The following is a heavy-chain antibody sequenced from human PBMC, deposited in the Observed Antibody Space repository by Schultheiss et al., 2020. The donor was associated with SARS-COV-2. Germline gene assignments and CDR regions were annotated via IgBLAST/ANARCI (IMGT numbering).Heavy chain of an antibody. D-gene: IGHD1-7*01. CDR3: AREGTTIDAYYYYGMDV. J-gene: IGHJ6*02. Sequence: GESLKISCAASGFTFSGSAMHWVRQAPGKGLEWVAVIWYDGSNKYYADSVKGRFTISRDNSKNTLYLQMNSLRAEDTAVYYCAREGTTIDAYYYYGMDVWGQGTTVTVSS. V-gene: IGHV3-33*08. CDR2: IWYDGSNK. CDR1: GFTFSGSA.